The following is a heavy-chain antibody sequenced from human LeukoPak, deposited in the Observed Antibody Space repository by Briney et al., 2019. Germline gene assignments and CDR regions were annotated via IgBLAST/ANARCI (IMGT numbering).Heavy chain of an antibody. CDR3: ARPLGATKDYYYGMGV. Sequence: ASVKDSCKASGYTFTGYYMHWVRQAPGQGLEWMGRINPNSGGTNYAQKFQGRVTMTRDTSISTAYMELSRLRSDDTAVYYCARPLGATKDYYYGMGVWGQGTTVTVSS. J-gene: IGHJ6*02. CDR1: GYTFTGYY. CDR2: INPNSGGT. D-gene: IGHD1-26*01. V-gene: IGHV1-2*06.